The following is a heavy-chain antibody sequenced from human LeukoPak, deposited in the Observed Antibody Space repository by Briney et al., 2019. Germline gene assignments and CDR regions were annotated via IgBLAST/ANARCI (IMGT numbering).Heavy chain of an antibody. CDR3: ARERRPTVLYFDY. D-gene: IGHD4-17*01. J-gene: IGHJ4*02. CDR2: IKQDGSEK. CDR1: GFTFRSYW. Sequence: GGSLRLSCAASGFTFRSYWMSWVRQAPGKGLEWVANIKQDGSEKYYVDSVKGRFTISRDNAKNSLYLQMNSLRAEDTAVYYCARERRPTVLYFDYWGQGTLVTVSS. V-gene: IGHV3-7*01.